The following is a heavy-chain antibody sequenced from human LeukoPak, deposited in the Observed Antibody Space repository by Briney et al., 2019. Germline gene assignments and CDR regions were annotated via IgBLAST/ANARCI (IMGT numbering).Heavy chain of an antibody. CDR2: INPNSGGT. D-gene: IGHD2-2*01. CDR3: ARVKCSSTSCYLDYYYYGMDV. V-gene: IGHV1-2*06. CDR1: GYTFTCYY. Sequence: ASVKVSCKASGYTFTCYYMHWVRQAPGQGLEWMGRINPNSGGTNYAQKFQGRVTMTRDTSISTAYMELSRLRSDDTAVYYCARVKCSSTSCYLDYYYYGMDVWGQGTTVTVSS. J-gene: IGHJ6*02.